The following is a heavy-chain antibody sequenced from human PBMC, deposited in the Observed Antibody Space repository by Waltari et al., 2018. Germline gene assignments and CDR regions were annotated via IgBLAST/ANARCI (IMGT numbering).Heavy chain of an antibody. J-gene: IGHJ5*02. CDR3: ARGPSHSHSWNYWFDP. V-gene: IGHV1-2*02. CDR1: GYTFTGYY. D-gene: IGHD6-13*01. CDR2: SVPAGGGQ. Sequence: QVQLVQSGTEVKEPGASVRVSCKTSGYTFTGYYIHWVRPAPGQGRDWVGWSVPAGGGQEFAQKVQGRVTMTSDTSTRTGYMELSRLPYDDTAVYYCARGPSHSHSWNYWFDPWGQGTLVTVSS.